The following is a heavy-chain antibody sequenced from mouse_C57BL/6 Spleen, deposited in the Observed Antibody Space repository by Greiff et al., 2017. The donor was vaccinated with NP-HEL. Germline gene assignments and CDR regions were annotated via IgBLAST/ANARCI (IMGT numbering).Heavy chain of an antibody. D-gene: IGHD2-3*01. V-gene: IGHV1-64*01. Sequence: QVQLQQPGAELVKPGASVKLSCKASGYTFTSYWMHWVKQRPGQGLEWIGMIHPNSGSTNYNEKFKSKATLTVDKSSSTAYMQLSSLTSEDSAVYYCARRDGYFYYFDYWGQGTTLTVSS. CDR2: IHPNSGST. CDR3: ARRDGYFYYFDY. CDR1: GYTFTSYW. J-gene: IGHJ2*01.